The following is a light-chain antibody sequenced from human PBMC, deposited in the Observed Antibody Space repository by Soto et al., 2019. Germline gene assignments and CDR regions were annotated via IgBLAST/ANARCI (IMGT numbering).Light chain of an antibody. CDR3: SSYTGSNTPVV. CDR2: DVS. J-gene: IGLJ2*01. V-gene: IGLV2-14*01. CDR1: SSDVGGYNY. Sequence: QSVLTQPASVSGSPGQSITISCTGTSSDVGGYNYVSWYQQHPGKAPNLIIFDVSNRPSGVSNRFSGSKSGNSASLTISGLQAEDGADYYCSSYTGSNTPVVFGGGTKVTVL.